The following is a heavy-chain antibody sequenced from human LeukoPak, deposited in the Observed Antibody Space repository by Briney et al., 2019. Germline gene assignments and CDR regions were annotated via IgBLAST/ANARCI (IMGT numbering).Heavy chain of an antibody. J-gene: IGHJ6*03. CDR2: INPNSGGT. CDR1: GYTFTGYY. CDR3: ARGGLTTVVTHGPYYYYYMDV. D-gene: IGHD4-23*01. V-gene: IGHV1-2*02. Sequence: ASVKVSCKASGYTFTGYYMHWVRQAPGQGLEWMGWINPNSGGTNYAQKFQGRVTMTRDTSISTAYMELSSLRSEDTAVYYCARGGLTTVVTHGPYYYYYMDVWGKGTTVTISS.